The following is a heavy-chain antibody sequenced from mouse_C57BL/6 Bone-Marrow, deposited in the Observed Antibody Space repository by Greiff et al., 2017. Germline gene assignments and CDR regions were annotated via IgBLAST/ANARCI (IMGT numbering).Heavy chain of an antibody. CDR1: GYTFTSYW. V-gene: IGHV1-55*01. Sequence: QVQLKQPGAELVKPGASVKMSCKASGYTFTSYWITWVKQRPGQGLEWIGGIYPGSGSTNYNEKFKSKATLTVDTSSSTAYMQLSSLTSEDSAVYYCARHYGSSFDYWGQGTTLTVSS. J-gene: IGHJ2*01. D-gene: IGHD1-1*01. CDR2: IYPGSGST. CDR3: ARHYGSSFDY.